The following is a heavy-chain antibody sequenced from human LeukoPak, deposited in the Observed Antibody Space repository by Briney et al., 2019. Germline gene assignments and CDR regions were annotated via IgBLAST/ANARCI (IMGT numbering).Heavy chain of an antibody. CDR3: ARQGDYDILTGYPQEDWFDP. V-gene: IGHV4-61*02. D-gene: IGHD3-9*01. J-gene: IGHJ5*02. Sequence: SQTLSLTCTVSGGSISSGSYYWSWIRQPAGKGLEWIGRIYTSGSTNYNPSLKSRVTISVDTSKNQFSLKLSSVTAADTAVYYCARQGDYDILTGYPQEDWFDPWGQGTLVTVSS. CDR1: GGSISSGSYY. CDR2: IYTSGST.